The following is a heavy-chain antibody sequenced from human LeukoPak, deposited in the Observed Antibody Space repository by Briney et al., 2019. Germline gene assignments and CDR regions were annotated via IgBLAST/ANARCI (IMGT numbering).Heavy chain of an antibody. J-gene: IGHJ4*02. D-gene: IGHD6-6*01. CDR1: GFTFSSYA. CDR3: ARVSARGFDY. V-gene: IGHV3-23*01. CDR2: ISGSGGST. Sequence: GGSLRLSCAASGFTFSSYAMSWVRQAPGKGLEWVSAISGSGGSTYYADSVKGRFTISRDNSKNSLYLQMNSLRDEDTAVYYCARVSARGFDYWGQGTLVTVSS.